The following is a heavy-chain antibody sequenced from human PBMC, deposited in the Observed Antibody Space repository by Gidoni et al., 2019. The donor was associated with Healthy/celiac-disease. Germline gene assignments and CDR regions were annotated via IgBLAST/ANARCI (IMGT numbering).Heavy chain of an antibody. Sequence: QVQLQQWGAGLLKPSETLSLTCAASGGSFSGYYWSWIRQPPGKGLEWIGEINHSGSTNYNPSLKSRVTISVDTSKNQFSLKLSSVTAADTAVYYCARAGKVLWFGELFVFDYWGQGTLVTVSS. V-gene: IGHV4-34*01. J-gene: IGHJ4*02. CDR3: ARAGKVLWFGELFVFDY. CDR2: INHSGST. CDR1: GGSFSGYY. D-gene: IGHD3-10*01.